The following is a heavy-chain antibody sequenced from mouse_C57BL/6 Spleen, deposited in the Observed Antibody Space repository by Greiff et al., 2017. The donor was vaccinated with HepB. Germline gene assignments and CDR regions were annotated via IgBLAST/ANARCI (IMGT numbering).Heavy chain of an antibody. CDR1: GYSITSGYY. J-gene: IGHJ4*01. CDR2: ISYDGSN. D-gene: IGHD2-4*01. V-gene: IGHV3-6*01. CDR3: AREKDYYDYGNYYAMDY. Sequence: VQLQQSGPGLVKPSQSLSLTCSVTGYSITSGYYWNWIRQFPGNKLEWMGYISYDGSNNYNPSLKNRISITRDTSKNQFFLKLNSVTTEDTATYYWAREKDYYDYGNYYAMDYWGQGTSVTVSS.